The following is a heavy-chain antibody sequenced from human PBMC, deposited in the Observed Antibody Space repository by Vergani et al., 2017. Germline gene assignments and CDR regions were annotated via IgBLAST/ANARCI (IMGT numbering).Heavy chain of an antibody. CDR2: IYYSGST. Sequence: VQLVESGGGLIQPGGSLRLSCAASGFTVSSNYMSWVRQAPGKGLEWIGYIYYSGSTYYNPSLKSRVTISVDTSKNQFSLKLSSVTAADTAVYYCAGGAMVRGVIFFFDYWGQGTLVTVSS. CDR1: GFTVSSNY. J-gene: IGHJ4*02. CDR3: AGGAMVRGVIFFFDY. D-gene: IGHD3-10*01. V-gene: IGHV4-59*06.